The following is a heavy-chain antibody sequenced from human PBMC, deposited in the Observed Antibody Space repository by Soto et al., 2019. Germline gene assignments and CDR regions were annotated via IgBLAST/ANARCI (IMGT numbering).Heavy chain of an antibody. CDR3: ARGRVNWGRGDGMDV. V-gene: IGHV4-34*01. CDR1: GGSFSGYY. J-gene: IGHJ6*02. D-gene: IGHD7-27*01. CDR2: INHSGGT. Sequence: PSETLSLTCAVYGGSFSGYYWSWIRQPPGKGLEWIGEINHSGGTNYNPSLKSRVTISVDTSKNQFSLKLSSVTAADTAVYYCARGRVNWGRGDGMDVWGQGTRVTVSS.